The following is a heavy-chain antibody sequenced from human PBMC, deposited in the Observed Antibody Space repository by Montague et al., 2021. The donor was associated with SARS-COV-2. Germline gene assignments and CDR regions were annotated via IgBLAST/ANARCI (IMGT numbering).Heavy chain of an antibody. CDR3: ARSLSGSYWGAFDI. Sequence: SLRLSCAASGFTFSSYAMSWVRQAPGKGLEWVSAISGSGGSTYYADSVKGRFTISRDNSKNTLNLQMNSLRAEDTAVYYCARSLSGSYWGAFDIWGQGTMVTVSS. V-gene: IGHV3-23*01. J-gene: IGHJ3*02. CDR1: GFTFSSYA. CDR2: ISGSGGST. D-gene: IGHD1-26*01.